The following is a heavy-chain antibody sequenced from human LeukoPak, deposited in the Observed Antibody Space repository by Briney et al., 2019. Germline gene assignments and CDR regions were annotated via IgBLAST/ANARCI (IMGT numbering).Heavy chain of an antibody. CDR2: IYYSGST. Sequence: SETLSLTCTVSGGSISSGGYYWSWIRQHPGKGLEWIGYIYYSGSTYYNPSLKSRVTISVDTSKNQFSLKLSSVTAADTAVYYCARALLGGYSYGGPTGGAFDIWGQGTMVTVSS. J-gene: IGHJ3*02. V-gene: IGHV4-31*03. CDR1: GGSISSGGYY. CDR3: ARALLGGYSYGGPTGGAFDI. D-gene: IGHD5-18*01.